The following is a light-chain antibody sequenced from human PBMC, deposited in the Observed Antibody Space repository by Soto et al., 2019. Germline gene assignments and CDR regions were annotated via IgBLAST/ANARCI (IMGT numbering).Light chain of an antibody. Sequence: QSVLTQSPSASGTPGQRVTISCSGSRSNIGRNFVYRYQQVPGTAPRLLIQRNNERPSGVPDRFSGSKSGTSVSLAISGLRSDDEATYYCASWDDTLDAQVFGGGTKLTVL. J-gene: IGLJ3*02. CDR3: ASWDDTLDAQV. CDR1: RSNIGRNF. V-gene: IGLV1-47*01. CDR2: RNN.